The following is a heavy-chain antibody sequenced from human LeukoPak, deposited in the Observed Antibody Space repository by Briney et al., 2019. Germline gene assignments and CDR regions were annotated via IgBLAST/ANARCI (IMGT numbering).Heavy chain of an antibody. CDR3: TRYGDDDTPGLN. V-gene: IGHV3-7*04. Sequence: GGSLTLSCAASGFSFSSYCMTWARQAPGKGLEWVTNIKEDGSDKDYVDSVKGRFTISRDNAKNSLYLQMKSLSAEDTAVYYCTRYGDDDTPGLNWGQGTLVAVSS. CDR1: GFSFSSYC. CDR2: IKEDGSDK. J-gene: IGHJ4*02. D-gene: IGHD4-17*01.